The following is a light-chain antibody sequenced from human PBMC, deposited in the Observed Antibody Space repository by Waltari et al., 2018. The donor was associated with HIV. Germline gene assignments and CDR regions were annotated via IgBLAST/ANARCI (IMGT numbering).Light chain of an antibody. V-gene: IGKV3-20*01. CDR2: GAS. CDR3: QQYRRSPLT. Sequence: EIVLTPSPGTLALSLGKRAPLSCRARQSVSSTYLAWYQQKPGQPPRLLIYGASTRATGIPDRFSCSGSGTDFTLTISRVEPEDSAVYYCQQYRRSPLTFGGGTKVEIK. J-gene: IGKJ4*01. CDR1: QSVSSTY.